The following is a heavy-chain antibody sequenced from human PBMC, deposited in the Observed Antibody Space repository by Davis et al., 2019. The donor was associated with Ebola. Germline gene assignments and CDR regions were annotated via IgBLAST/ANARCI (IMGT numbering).Heavy chain of an antibody. D-gene: IGHD3-3*01. Sequence: GESLKISCAASGFTFSSYGMHWVRQAPGKGLEWVAVISYDGSNKYYADSVKGRFTISRDNSKNTLYLQMNSLRAEDTAVYYCAKGSELRFLEWLPHNYMDVWGKGTTVTVSS. V-gene: IGHV3-30*18. CDR1: GFTFSSYG. CDR2: ISYDGSNK. J-gene: IGHJ6*03. CDR3: AKGSELRFLEWLPHNYMDV.